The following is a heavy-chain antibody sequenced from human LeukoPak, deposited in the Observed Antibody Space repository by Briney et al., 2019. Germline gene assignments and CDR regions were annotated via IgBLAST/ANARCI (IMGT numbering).Heavy chain of an antibody. J-gene: IGHJ6*02. Sequence: PSETLSLTCTVSGGSISSGDYYWSWIRQPPGKGLEWIGYIYYSGSTYYNPSLKSRVTISVDTSKNQFSLKLSSVTAADTAVYYCAREQVYYYGMDVWGQGTTVTVSS. CDR2: IYYSGST. CDR3: AREQVYYYGMDV. V-gene: IGHV4-30-4*01. CDR1: GGSISSGDYY.